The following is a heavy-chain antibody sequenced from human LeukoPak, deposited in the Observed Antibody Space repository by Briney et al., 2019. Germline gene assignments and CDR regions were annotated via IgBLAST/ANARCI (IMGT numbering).Heavy chain of an antibody. D-gene: IGHD4-23*01. V-gene: IGHV4-34*01. J-gene: IGHJ4*02. CDR2: INHSGST. CDR1: GGSFSGYY. CDR3: ARHYGGNYGSFDY. Sequence: TSETLSLTCAVYGGSFSGYYWSWIRQPPGKGLEWIGEINHSGSTNYNPSIKSRVTISVDTSKNQFSLNLTSVTAADTAVYYCARHYGGNYGSFDYWGQGTLVTVSS.